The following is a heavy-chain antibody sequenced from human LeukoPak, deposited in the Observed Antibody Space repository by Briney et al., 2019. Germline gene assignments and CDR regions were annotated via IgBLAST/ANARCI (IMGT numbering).Heavy chain of an antibody. J-gene: IGHJ3*02. D-gene: IGHD4-23*01. CDR3: ARDYGGNSVLNDAFDI. Sequence: ASVKVSCKASGYTFTGYYMHWVRQAPGQGLEWMGWINPNSGGTNYAQKFQGRVTMTRDTSISTAYMELSRLRSDDTAVYYCARDYGGNSVLNDAFDIWGQGTMVTVSS. CDR1: GYTFTGYY. CDR2: INPNSGGT. V-gene: IGHV1-2*02.